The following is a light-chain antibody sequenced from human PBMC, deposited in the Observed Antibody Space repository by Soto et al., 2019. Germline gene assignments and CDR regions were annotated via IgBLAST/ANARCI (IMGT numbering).Light chain of an antibody. V-gene: IGKV3-20*01. Sequence: EIVLTQSPGTLSLSPGERATLSCRASQSVSSSYLAWYQQKPGQAPRLLIYGASSRATGIPDRFSGSGSGTDFTLTINRREPEDFAVYFCQQYGNSPPFTFGQGTKVEIK. CDR2: GAS. CDR1: QSVSSSY. CDR3: QQYGNSPPFT. J-gene: IGKJ2*01.